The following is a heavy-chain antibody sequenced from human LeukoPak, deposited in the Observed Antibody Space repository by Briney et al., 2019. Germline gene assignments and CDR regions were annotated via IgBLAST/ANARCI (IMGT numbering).Heavy chain of an antibody. CDR1: GYTLTELS. Sequence: ASVKVSCKVSGYTLTELSMHWVRQAPGKGLEWMGGFDPEDGETIYAQKFQGRVTMTEDTSTSTAYMELRSLRSDDTAVYYCATRITGTTGIDYWGQGTLVTVSS. J-gene: IGHJ4*02. CDR3: ATRITGTTGIDY. D-gene: IGHD1-7*01. CDR2: FDPEDGET. V-gene: IGHV1-24*01.